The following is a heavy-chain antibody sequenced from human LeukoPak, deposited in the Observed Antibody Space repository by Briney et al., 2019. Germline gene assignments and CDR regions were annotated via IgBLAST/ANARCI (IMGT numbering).Heavy chain of an antibody. J-gene: IGHJ4*02. CDR3: PRQYPPGIAGYFDY. D-gene: IGHD1-26*01. V-gene: IGHV5-51*01. Sequence: GECLKISCKGSGYSFTSYWIGWVRQMPGKGLEWMGIIYPGDSDTRYSPSFQGQVTISADKSISTAYLQWSSLKASDTAIYYCPRQYPPGIAGYFDYWGQGTLVTVAS. CDR1: GYSFTSYW. CDR2: IYPGDSDT.